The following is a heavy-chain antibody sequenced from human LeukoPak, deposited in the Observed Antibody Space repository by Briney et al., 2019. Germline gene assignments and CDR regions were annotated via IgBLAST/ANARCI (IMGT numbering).Heavy chain of an antibody. V-gene: IGHV4-4*07. CDR3: ARGSIVVPAAMPTHFDY. J-gene: IGHJ4*02. CDR1: GGSISSYY. Sequence: PSETLSLTCTVSGGSISSYYWSWIRQPAGKGLEWIGRIYTSGSTNYNPSLKSRVTMSVDTSKNQFSLKLSSVTAADTAVYFCARGSIVVPAAMPTHFDYWGQGTLVTVSS. D-gene: IGHD2-2*01. CDR2: IYTSGST.